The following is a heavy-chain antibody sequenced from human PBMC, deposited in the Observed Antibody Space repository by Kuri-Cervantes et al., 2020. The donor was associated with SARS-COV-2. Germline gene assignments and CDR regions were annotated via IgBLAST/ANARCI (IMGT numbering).Heavy chain of an antibody. CDR3: ASELVVIRGWFDY. D-gene: IGHD3-22*01. CDR1: GYTFTGYY. Sequence: ASVKVSCKASGYTFTGYYMHWVRQAPGQGLEWMGWINPNSGGTNYAQKFQGRVTMTRDTSISTAYMELSRLRSEDTAVYYCASELVVIRGWFDYWGQGTLVTVSS. CDR2: INPNSGGT. V-gene: IGHV1-2*02. J-gene: IGHJ4*02.